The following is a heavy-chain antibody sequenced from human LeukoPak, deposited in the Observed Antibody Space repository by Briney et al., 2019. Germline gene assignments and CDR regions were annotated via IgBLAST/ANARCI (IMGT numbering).Heavy chain of an antibody. CDR3: ARATDYPWYFDY. Sequence: SETLSLTCTVSGGSISNYYWSWIRQPPGKGLEWIGYIRYSESTNYNPSLRSRDTISVDTSKNQFSLKLNSVTAADTAVYYCARATDYPWYFDYWGQGTLVTVSS. D-gene: IGHD4-11*01. CDR1: GGSISNYY. J-gene: IGHJ4*02. CDR2: IRYSEST. V-gene: IGHV4-59*08.